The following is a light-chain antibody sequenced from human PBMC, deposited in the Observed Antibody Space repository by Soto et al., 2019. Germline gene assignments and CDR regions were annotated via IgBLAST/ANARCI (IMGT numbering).Light chain of an antibody. CDR3: SSYTSSSTLV. CDR2: DVS. CDR1: SSDVGGYNY. V-gene: IGLV2-14*01. J-gene: IGLJ1*01. Sequence: QSVLTQPSSGSGSPGQSSTISCNGTSSDVGGYNYVSWYQQHPGKAPKLMIYDVSNRPSGVSNRFSGSKSGNTASLTISGLQAEDEADYYCSSYTSSSTLVFGTGTKVTVL.